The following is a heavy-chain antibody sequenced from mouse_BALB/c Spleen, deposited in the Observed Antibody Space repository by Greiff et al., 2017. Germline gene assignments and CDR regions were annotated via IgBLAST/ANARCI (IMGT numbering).Heavy chain of an antibody. CDR3: ARSPTTALYYYAMDY. CDR1: GFTFSSFG. Sequence: EVQLVESGGGLVQPGGSRKLSCAASGFTFSSFGMHWVRQAPEKGLEWVAYISSGSSTIYYADTVKGRFTISRDNPKNTLFLQMTSLRSEDTAMYYCARSPTTALYYYAMDYWGQGTSVTVSS. J-gene: IGHJ4*01. D-gene: IGHD1-2*01. CDR2: ISSGSSTI. V-gene: IGHV5-17*02.